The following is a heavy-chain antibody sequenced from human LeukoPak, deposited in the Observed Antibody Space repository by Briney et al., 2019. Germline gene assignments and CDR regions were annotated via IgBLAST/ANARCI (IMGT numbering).Heavy chain of an antibody. CDR1: GYTFISYY. V-gene: IGHV1-46*01. D-gene: IGHD5-18*01. CDR2: INPSGGSP. Sequence: ASVKVSCKASGYTFISYYMHWVRQAPGQGLEWMGIINPSGGSPNYAQKFQGRLTMTSDTSTSTVYLELSSLTSEDTAVYYCARRASIVTHDYYGMDVWGQGTTVTVSS. CDR3: ARRASIVTHDYYGMDV. J-gene: IGHJ6*02.